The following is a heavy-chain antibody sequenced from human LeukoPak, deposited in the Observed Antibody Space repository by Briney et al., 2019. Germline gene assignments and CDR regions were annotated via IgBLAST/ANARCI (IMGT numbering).Heavy chain of an antibody. CDR3: TRVGYIDEGIDY. CDR2: IKQDGSKK. J-gene: IGHJ4*02. V-gene: IGHV3-7*04. Sequence: GGSLRLSCVASGFPFSSYWMTWVRQAPGQGLEWVANIKQDGSKKSYVDSVKGRFTISRDNAKNSLYLQMNSLRAEDTAIYYCTRVGYIDEGIDYWGQGTLVTVSS. CDR1: GFPFSSYW. D-gene: IGHD5-24*01.